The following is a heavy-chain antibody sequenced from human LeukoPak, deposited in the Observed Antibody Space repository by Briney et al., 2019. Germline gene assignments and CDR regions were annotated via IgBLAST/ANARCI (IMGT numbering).Heavy chain of an antibody. CDR1: GYTFSEDY. CDR2: INPTNGDT. D-gene: IGHD6-19*01. Sequence: ASVKVSCKXSGYTFSEDYIHWVRQAPGQGLEWMAWINPTNGDTNYSQKFQDRVTMTRDTSISTAYMELTRLISDDTAVYYCARVGSSGWYVHPTLDYWGQGTLVTVSS. J-gene: IGHJ4*02. CDR3: ARVGSSGWYVHPTLDY. V-gene: IGHV1-2*02.